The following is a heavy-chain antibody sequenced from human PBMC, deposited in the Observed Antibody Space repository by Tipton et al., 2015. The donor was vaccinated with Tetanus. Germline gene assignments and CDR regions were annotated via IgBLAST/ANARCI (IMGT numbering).Heavy chain of an antibody. Sequence: LRLSCTVSGGSIASQYWSWIRQPAGKGLEWIGRTYIRGTTTYNPSLKSRVTISVDTSENQMSLRLTSVTAADTAVYYCAKRPGSGTWTGWGQGTLVAVSS. J-gene: IGHJ4*02. V-gene: IGHV4-4*07. CDR2: TYIRGTT. D-gene: IGHD1-26*01. CDR3: AKRPGSGTWTG. CDR1: GGSIASQY.